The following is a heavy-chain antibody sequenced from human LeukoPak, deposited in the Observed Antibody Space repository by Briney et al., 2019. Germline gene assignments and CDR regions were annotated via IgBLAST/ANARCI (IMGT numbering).Heavy chain of an antibody. CDR2: ISYDGSNK. J-gene: IGHJ4*02. V-gene: IGHV3-30*18. D-gene: IGHD2-8*01. CDR1: GFTFSSYG. CDR3: AKDHCTNGVCQAFDY. Sequence: GGSLRLSCAASGFTFSSYGMHWVRQAPGKGLEWVAVISYDGSNKYYADSVKGRFTISRDNSKNTLYLQMNSLRAGDTAVYYCAKDHCTNGVCQAFDYWGQGTLVTVSS.